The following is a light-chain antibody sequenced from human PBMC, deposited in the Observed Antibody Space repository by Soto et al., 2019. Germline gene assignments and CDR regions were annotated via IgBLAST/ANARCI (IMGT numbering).Light chain of an antibody. V-gene: IGKV3-15*01. CDR1: QSVSSN. Sequence: EIVMTQSPATLSVSPGGRATLSCRASQSVSSNLAWYQQKPGQAPRLLIYGASTRATGIPARFSGSGSGTEFTLTISSLQSEDFEVYYCQQYNNWPRTFGQGTKVEIK. CDR2: GAS. J-gene: IGKJ1*01. CDR3: QQYNNWPRT.